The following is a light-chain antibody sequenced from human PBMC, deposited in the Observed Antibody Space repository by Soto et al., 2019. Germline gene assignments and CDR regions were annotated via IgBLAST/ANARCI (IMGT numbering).Light chain of an antibody. CDR3: QQYNNWPQT. CDR2: GAS. Sequence: ERVMTQSPVTLYVSPGQIATLACRASQSVSSKLAWYQQKPCQPPRLLSYGASTRATGIPARFSGSWSGTEFTLSISSLQSEDFAVYYYQQYNNWPQTFGQGTKLEIK. J-gene: IGKJ2*01. V-gene: IGKV3-15*01. CDR1: QSVSSK.